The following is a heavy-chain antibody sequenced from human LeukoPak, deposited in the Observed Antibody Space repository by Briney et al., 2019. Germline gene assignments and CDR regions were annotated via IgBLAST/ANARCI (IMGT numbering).Heavy chain of an antibody. CDR1: GYTLTELS. D-gene: IGHD6-13*01. CDR3: ARGPRAAADDY. Sequence: SVKVSCKVSGYTLTELSMHWVRQAPGQGLEWMGGIIPIFGTANYAQKFQGRVTITTDESTSTAYMELSSLRSEDTAVYYCARGPRAAADDYWGQGTLVTVSS. V-gene: IGHV1-69*05. CDR2: IIPIFGTA. J-gene: IGHJ4*02.